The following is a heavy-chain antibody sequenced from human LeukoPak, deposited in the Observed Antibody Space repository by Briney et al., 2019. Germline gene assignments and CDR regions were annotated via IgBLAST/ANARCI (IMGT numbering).Heavy chain of an antibody. CDR3: ARVAAGTFIFCGAFDI. V-gene: IGHV3-43*01. Sequence: GGSLRLSCAASGFTFDDYTMHWVRQAPGKGLEWVSLISWDGGSTYYADSVKGRFTISRDNAKNSLYLQMNSLRAEDTALYYCARVAAGTFIFCGAFDIWGQGTMVTVSS. J-gene: IGHJ3*02. CDR2: ISWDGGST. CDR1: GFTFDDYT. D-gene: IGHD6-13*01.